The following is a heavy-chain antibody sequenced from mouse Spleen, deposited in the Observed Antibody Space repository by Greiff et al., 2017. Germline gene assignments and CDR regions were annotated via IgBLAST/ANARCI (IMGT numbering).Heavy chain of an antibody. V-gene: IGHV5-16*01. CDR2: INYDGSST. J-gene: IGHJ2*01. Sequence: EVQVVESEGGLVQPGSSMKLSCTASGFTFSDYYMSWVRQVPEKGLEWVANINYDGSSTYYLDSLKSRFIISRDNAKNILYLQMSSLKSEDTATYYCARGEWAFDYWGQGTTLTVSS. CDR3: ARGEWAFDY. CDR1: GFTFSDYY. D-gene: IGHD1-3*01.